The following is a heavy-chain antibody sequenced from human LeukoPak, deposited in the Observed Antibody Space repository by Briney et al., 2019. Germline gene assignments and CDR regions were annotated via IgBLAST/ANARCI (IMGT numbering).Heavy chain of an antibody. D-gene: IGHD3-22*01. CDR1: GGSISSYY. V-gene: IGHV4-59*08. CDR3: ARPTTMIHAFDI. CDR2: IYYRGST. J-gene: IGHJ3*02. Sequence: PSETLSLTCTVSGGSISSYYWSWIRQPPGKGLEWIGHIYYRGSTNYNPSLKSRVTISIDTSKNQFSLNLSSVTAADTAVYYCARPTTMIHAFDIWGQGTMVTVSS.